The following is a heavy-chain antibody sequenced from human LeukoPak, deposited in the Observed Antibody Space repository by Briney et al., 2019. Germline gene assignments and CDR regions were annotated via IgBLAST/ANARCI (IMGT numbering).Heavy chain of an antibody. CDR2: ITAGGTYI. V-gene: IGHV3-48*03. CDR1: EFTFSSYE. CDR3: ARETQACGGDCYDY. J-gene: IGHJ4*02. Sequence: GGSLRLSCEASEFTFSSYEMNWVRQAPGKGLEWVSYITAGGTYIRYADSVRGRFTISRDNAKNSLYLQMDSLKGEDTAVYYCARETQACGGDCYDYWGQGTQVTVSS. D-gene: IGHD2-21*01.